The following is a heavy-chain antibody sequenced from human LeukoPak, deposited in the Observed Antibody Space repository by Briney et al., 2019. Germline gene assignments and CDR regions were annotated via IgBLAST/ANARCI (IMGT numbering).Heavy chain of an antibody. D-gene: IGHD3-22*01. CDR1: GFTFSSYA. J-gene: IGHJ4*02. Sequence: PGGSLRLSCAASGFTFSSYAMRWVRQAPGKGLEWVAVISYDGSNKYYADSVKGRFTISRDNSKNTLYLQMNSLRAEDTAVYYCARVLSSGYKQPFDYWGQGTLVTVSS. V-gene: IGHV3-30*01. CDR3: ARVLSSGYKQPFDY. CDR2: ISYDGSNK.